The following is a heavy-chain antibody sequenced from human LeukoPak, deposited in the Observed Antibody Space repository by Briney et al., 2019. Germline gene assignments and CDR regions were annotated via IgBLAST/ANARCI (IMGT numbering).Heavy chain of an antibody. CDR1: GGTFSSYA. J-gene: IGHJ6*03. CDR3: ARVAHKTLDYYYYYMDV. D-gene: IGHD3-16*01. CDR2: IIPIFGTA. V-gene: IGHV1-69*13. Sequence: ASVKVSCKASGGTFSSYAISWLRQAPGQGLEWMGGIIPIFGTANYAQKFQGRVTITADESTSTAYMELSSLRSEDTAVYYCARVAHKTLDYYYYYMDVWGKGTTVTVSS.